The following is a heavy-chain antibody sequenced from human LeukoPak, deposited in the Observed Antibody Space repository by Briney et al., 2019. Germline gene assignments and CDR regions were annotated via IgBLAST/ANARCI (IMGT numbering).Heavy chain of an antibody. D-gene: IGHD3-22*01. CDR1: GGTFSSYA. Sequence: SVKVSCKASGGTFSSYAISWVRQAPGQGLEWMGGIIPILGTANYAQKFQGRVTITADESTSTAYMELSSLRSEDTAVYYCARVPRYYDSSGYYYGYWGQGTLVTVSS. J-gene: IGHJ4*02. V-gene: IGHV1-69*13. CDR2: IIPILGTA. CDR3: ARVPRYYDSSGYYYGY.